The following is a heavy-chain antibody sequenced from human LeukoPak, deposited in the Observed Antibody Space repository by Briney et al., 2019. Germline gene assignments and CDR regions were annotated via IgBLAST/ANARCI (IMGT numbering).Heavy chain of an antibody. CDR2: ISGSGGST. J-gene: IGHJ4*02. D-gene: IGHD4-17*01. CDR3: AKDQSLGRIGEYRWGSDY. CDR1: GFTFSSYA. V-gene: IGHV3-23*01. Sequence: PGGSLRLSCAASGFTFSSYAMSWVRQAPGKGLEWVSAISGSGGSTYYADSVKGRFTISRDNSKNTLYLQMNSLRAEDTAVYYCAKDQSLGRIGEYRWGSDYWGQGTLVTVSS.